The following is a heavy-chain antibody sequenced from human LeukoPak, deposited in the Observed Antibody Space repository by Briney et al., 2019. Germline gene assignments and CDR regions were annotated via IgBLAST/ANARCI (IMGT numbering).Heavy chain of an antibody. Sequence: GRSLRLSCAASGFTFSSYAMHWVRQAPGKGLEWVAVISYDGSNKYYADSVKGRFTISRDNSKNTLYLQMNSLRAEDTAVYYRARDWKAIMGVYYYYYMDVWGKGTTVTVSS. CDR1: GFTFSSYA. CDR2: ISYDGSNK. CDR3: ARDWKAIMGVYYYYYMDV. J-gene: IGHJ6*03. V-gene: IGHV3-30*04. D-gene: IGHD3-16*01.